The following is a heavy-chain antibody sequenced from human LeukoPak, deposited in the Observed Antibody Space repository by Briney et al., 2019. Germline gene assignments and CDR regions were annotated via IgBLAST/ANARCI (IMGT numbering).Heavy chain of an antibody. J-gene: IGHJ4*02. Sequence: GGSLRLSCAASGFTFSSYEMNWVRQAPGKGLEWVSSISSSSSYIYYADSVKGRFTISRDNAKNSLYLQMNSLRAEDTAVYYCARVYAAGTYYFDYWGQGTLVTVSS. V-gene: IGHV3-21*01. D-gene: IGHD6-13*01. CDR1: GFTFSSYE. CDR3: ARVYAAGTYYFDY. CDR2: ISSSSSYI.